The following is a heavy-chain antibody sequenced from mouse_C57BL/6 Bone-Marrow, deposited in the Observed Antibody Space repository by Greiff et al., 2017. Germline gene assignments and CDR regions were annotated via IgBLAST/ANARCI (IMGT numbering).Heavy chain of an antibody. CDR3: ASYYYGSSPLAY. Sequence: QVQLQQSGAELVMPGASVKLSCKASGYTFTSYWMHWVKQRPGQGLEWIGEIDPSDSYTNYNQKFKGKSTLTVDKSSSTAYMQLSSLTSEDSAVYYCASYYYGSSPLAYWGQGTLVTVSA. CDR1: GYTFTSYW. V-gene: IGHV1-69*01. D-gene: IGHD1-1*01. CDR2: IDPSDSYT. J-gene: IGHJ3*01.